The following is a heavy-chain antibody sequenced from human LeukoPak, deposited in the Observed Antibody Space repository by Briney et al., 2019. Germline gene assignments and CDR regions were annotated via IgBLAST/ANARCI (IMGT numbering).Heavy chain of an antibody. CDR3: ARRGYCSSTSCRALDY. CDR2: INHSGST. J-gene: IGHJ4*02. Sequence: PSETLSLTCAVYGGSFSGYYWSWIRQPPGKGLEWSGEINHSGSTNYNPSLKSRVTISVDTSKNQFSLKLSPVTAADTAVYYCARRGYCSSTSCRALDYWGQGTLVTVSS. CDR1: GGSFSGYY. D-gene: IGHD2-2*01. V-gene: IGHV4-34*01.